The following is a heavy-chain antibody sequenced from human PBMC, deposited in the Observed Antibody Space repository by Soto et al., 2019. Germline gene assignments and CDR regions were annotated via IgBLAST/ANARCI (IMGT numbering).Heavy chain of an antibody. Sequence: GGFLRLSCAASGFTFSSYSMNWVRQAPGKGLEWVSYISSSSSTIYYADSVKGRFTISRDNAKNSLYLQMNSLRAEDTAVYYCARAERGVVVVAATSHFDYWGQGTLVTVSS. J-gene: IGHJ4*02. V-gene: IGHV3-48*01. CDR1: GFTFSSYS. D-gene: IGHD2-15*01. CDR3: ARAERGVVVVAATSHFDY. CDR2: ISSSSSTI.